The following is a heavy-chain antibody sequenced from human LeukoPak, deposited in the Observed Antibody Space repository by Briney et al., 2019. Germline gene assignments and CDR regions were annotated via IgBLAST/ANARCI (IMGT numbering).Heavy chain of an antibody. Sequence: ASVKVSCKASGYTFTGYYIHWVRQAPGQGLEWMGWINPKSGGTNYAQKFQGRVTMTRNTSISTAYMELSSLRSEDTAVYYCARGKNVRGYCSSTSCAHNYYGMDVWGQGTTVTVSS. CDR2: INPKSGGT. D-gene: IGHD2-2*01. V-gene: IGHV1-2*02. J-gene: IGHJ6*02. CDR3: ARGKNVRGYCSSTSCAHNYYGMDV. CDR1: GYTFTGYY.